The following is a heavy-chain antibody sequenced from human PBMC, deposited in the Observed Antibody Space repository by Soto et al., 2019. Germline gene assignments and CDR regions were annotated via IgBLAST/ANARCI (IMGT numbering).Heavy chain of an antibody. Sequence: QVQLQESGPGLVKPSETLSLSCTVSGGSISSYYWSWFRQSPGKRMEWIGYVHHSWASSYNPTLQSRVAISLDTSKRQFSLKVTSVTATDTAVYYCARQGFGPLHGLVDVWGQATTVTVSS. D-gene: IGHD3-10*01. J-gene: IGHJ6*02. CDR3: ARQGFGPLHGLVDV. CDR2: VHHSWAS. CDR1: GGSISSYY. V-gene: IGHV4-59*08.